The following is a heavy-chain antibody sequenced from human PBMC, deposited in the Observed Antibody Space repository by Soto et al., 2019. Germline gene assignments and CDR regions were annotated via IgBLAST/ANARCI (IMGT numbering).Heavy chain of an antibody. Sequence: GESLKISCQGSGYSFSSYWITWVRQMPGKGLEWMGRIDPSDSYTNYSPSFQGHVTISADKSISTAYLQWSSLKASDTAMDYCARQAIFGVIIIAFDIWGQGTMVTVSS. CDR2: IDPSDSYT. CDR1: GYSFSSYW. D-gene: IGHD3-3*01. J-gene: IGHJ3*02. V-gene: IGHV5-10-1*01. CDR3: ARQAIFGVIIIAFDI.